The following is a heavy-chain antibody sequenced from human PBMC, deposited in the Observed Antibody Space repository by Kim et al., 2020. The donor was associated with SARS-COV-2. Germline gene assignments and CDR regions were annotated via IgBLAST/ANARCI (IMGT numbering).Heavy chain of an antibody. J-gene: IGHJ4*02. CDR3: ARSSVDKGTDY. Sequence: DYAISVISRITINSDTSKNQFSLQLNSVTPEGTAVYYCARSSVDKGTDYWGQGTLVTVSS. V-gene: IGHV6-1*01. D-gene: IGHD3-10*01.